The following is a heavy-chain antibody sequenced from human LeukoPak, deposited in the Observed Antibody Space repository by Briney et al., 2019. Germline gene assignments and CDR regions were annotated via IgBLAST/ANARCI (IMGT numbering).Heavy chain of an antibody. D-gene: IGHD6-6*01. CDR2: IYYSGST. CDR1: GGSISSGDYY. J-gene: IGHJ4*02. CDR3: ARDLAYSSSNPFDY. Sequence: PSETLSLTCTVSGGSISSGDYYWSWIRQPPGKGLEWIGYIYYSGSTYYNPSLKSRATISVDTSKNQFSLQLNSVTPEDTAVYYCARDLAYSSSNPFDYWGQGTLVTVSS. V-gene: IGHV4-30-4*01.